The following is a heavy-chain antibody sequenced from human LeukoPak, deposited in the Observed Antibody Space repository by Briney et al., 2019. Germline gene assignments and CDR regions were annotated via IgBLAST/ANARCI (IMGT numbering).Heavy chain of an antibody. CDR3: ARGPSIQLWSDPYYYYGMDV. CDR1: GGSISSGSYY. V-gene: IGHV4-61*02. Sequence: SQTLCLTCTVSGGSISSGSYYWSWIRQPAGKGLEWIERIYTSGSTNYNPSLKSRVTISVDTSKNQFSLKLSSVTAADTAVYYCARGPSIQLWSDPYYYYGMDVWGQGTTVTVSS. CDR2: IYTSGST. J-gene: IGHJ6*02. D-gene: IGHD5-18*01.